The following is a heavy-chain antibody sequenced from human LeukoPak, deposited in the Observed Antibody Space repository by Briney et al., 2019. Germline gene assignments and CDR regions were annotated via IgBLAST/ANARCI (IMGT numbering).Heavy chain of an antibody. Sequence: GASVKVSCKASGYTFTSYGISWVRQAPGQGLEWMGWISAYNGNTNYAQKLQGRVTMTTDTSTSTAYMELRSLRSDDTAVYYCAGDRVRYYDSSGYYNYWGQGTLVTVSS. CDR2: ISAYNGNT. D-gene: IGHD3-22*01. V-gene: IGHV1-18*01. CDR1: GYTFTSYG. CDR3: AGDRVRYYDSSGYYNY. J-gene: IGHJ4*02.